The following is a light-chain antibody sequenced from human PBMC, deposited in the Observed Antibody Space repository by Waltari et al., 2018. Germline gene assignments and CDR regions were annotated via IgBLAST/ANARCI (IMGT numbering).Light chain of an antibody. CDR1: NRDIDYENL. CDR3: SSYTRDDIWL. J-gene: IGLJ3*02. V-gene: IGLV2-14*03. Sequence: QSALTQPASVSVSPGQQITIPCTGTNRDIDYENLSSWYQRHPNEAPKLLIHDVSDRPSGVSGRFSGSKSGTTASLTISGLQTEDEADYFCSSYTRDDIWLFGGGTRVTVL. CDR2: DVS.